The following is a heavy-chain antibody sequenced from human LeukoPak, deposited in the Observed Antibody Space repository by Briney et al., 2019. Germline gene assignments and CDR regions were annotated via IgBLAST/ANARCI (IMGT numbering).Heavy chain of an antibody. V-gene: IGHV3-21*01. CDR1: GFTFSSYS. D-gene: IGHD3-10*01. CDR2: ISSSSSYI. Sequence: GGSLRLSCAASGFTFSSYSMNWVRQVPGNGLEWVSSISSSSSYIYYADSVKGRFTISRDNAKNSLYLQMNSLRAEDTAVYYCARDFRGDMVRGVHYYYGMDVWGQGTTVTVSS. J-gene: IGHJ6*02. CDR3: ARDFRGDMVRGVHYYYGMDV.